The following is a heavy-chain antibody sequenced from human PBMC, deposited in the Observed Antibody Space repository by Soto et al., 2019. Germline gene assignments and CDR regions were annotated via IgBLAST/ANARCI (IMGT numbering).Heavy chain of an antibody. J-gene: IGHJ6*02. D-gene: IGHD6-6*01. CDR1: GGTFSSYA. Sequence: QVQLVQSGAEVKKPGSSVKVSCTASGGTFSSYAISWVRQAPGQGLEWMGGIIPIFGTANYAQKFQGRVTITADESTSTAYMELSSLRSEDTDEYYCARQLHIAARPRNGMDVWGQGTTVTVSS. CDR2: IIPIFGTA. CDR3: ARQLHIAARPRNGMDV. V-gene: IGHV1-69*01.